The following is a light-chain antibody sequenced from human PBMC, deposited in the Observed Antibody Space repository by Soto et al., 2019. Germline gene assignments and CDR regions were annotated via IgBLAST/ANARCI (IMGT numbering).Light chain of an antibody. CDR3: SSYTSSSTDG. J-gene: IGLJ1*01. CDR1: SSDVGFSNY. CDR2: DVS. Sequence: QSALTQPASVSGSPGQSITISCTGTSSDVGFSNYVFWYQQHPGKAPKLIISDVSNRPSGVSNRFSGSKSGNTASLTISGLQAEDEADYYCSSYTSSSTDGFGTGTKVTVL. V-gene: IGLV2-14*01.